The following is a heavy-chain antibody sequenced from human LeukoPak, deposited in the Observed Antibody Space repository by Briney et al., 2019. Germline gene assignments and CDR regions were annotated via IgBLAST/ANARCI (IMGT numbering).Heavy chain of an antibody. CDR2: IYPGDSDT. Sequence: GESLKISCKGSGYSFTSYWIGWVRQMPGKGLEWMGIIYPGDSDTRYSPSFEGQVTQSAGQLLSSAYLQCSNLKASDTVMYYCAKCSNPYYKYYMDVWGKGTTDTVSS. CDR1: GYSFTSYW. J-gene: IGHJ6*03. CDR3: AKCSNPYYKYYMDV. D-gene: IGHD2-2*01. V-gene: IGHV5-51*01.